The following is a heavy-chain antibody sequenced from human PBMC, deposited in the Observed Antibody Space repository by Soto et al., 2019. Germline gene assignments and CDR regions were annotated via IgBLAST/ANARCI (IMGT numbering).Heavy chain of an antibody. CDR1: GFSLSTSGVG. Sequence: QITLKESGPTLVKPTQTLTLTCTFSGFSLSTSGVGVCWIRHPPGKALEWLALIYWDDDKRYSPSLKSRLTITRYSSKDQVALTTPNMDPVDTATYYGAHRGAVLTCFDYWGQGTPVTVSS. D-gene: IGHD3-16*01. CDR3: AHRGAVLTCFDY. V-gene: IGHV2-5*02. CDR2: IYWDDDK. J-gene: IGHJ4*02.